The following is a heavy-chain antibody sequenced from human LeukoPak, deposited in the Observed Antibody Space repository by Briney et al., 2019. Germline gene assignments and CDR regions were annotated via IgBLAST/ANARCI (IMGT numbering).Heavy chain of an antibody. D-gene: IGHD3-3*01. CDR3: AKASYDFWSGYYTQTSYYYYMDV. J-gene: IGHJ6*03. Sequence: GGSLRLSCAASGFTFSNYAMSWVRQAPGKGLEWVSAISGSGGSTYYADSVKGRFTISRDNSKNALYLQMNSLRAEDTAVYYCAKASYDFWSGYYTQTSYYYYMDVWGKGTTVTVSS. CDR2: ISGSGGST. V-gene: IGHV3-23*01. CDR1: GFTFSNYA.